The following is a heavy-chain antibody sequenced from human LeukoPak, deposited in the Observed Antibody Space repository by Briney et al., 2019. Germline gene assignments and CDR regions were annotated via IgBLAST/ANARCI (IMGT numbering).Heavy chain of an antibody. Sequence: PSETLSLTCTVSGGSISSGDYYWSWIRQPPGKGLEWIGYTYYSGSTYYNPSLKTRVSISVDTSKKQFSLKLSSVTAATPAGYYCARPYYNDSRIDPWGQGTLVTVSS. D-gene: IGHD3-22*01. CDR1: GGSISSGDYY. V-gene: IGHV4-30-4*01. CDR2: TYYSGST. J-gene: IGHJ5*02. CDR3: ARPYYNDSRIDP.